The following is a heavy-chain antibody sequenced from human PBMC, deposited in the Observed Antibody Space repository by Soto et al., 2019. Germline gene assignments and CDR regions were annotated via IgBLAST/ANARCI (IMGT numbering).Heavy chain of an antibody. CDR3: ARXXXXXXXXYSGREWRYFDY. CDR2: IYHSGST. CDR1: GGSISSSNW. J-gene: IGHJ4*02. V-gene: IGHV4-4*02. Sequence: QVQLQESGPGLVKPSGTLSLTCAVSGGSISSSNWWSWVRQPPGKGLEWIGEIYHSGSTNYNPSLKSRVTISVDKSKNQFSLKLSSVTAADTAVYYCARXXXXXXXXYSGREWRYFDYWGQGTLVTVSS. D-gene: IGHD2-15*01.